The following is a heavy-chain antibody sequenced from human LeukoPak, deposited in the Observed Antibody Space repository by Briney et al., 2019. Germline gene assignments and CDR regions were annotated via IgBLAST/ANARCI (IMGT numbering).Heavy chain of an antibody. CDR3: ARDFSEYSGSYYSDY. CDR2: ILASGGTT. J-gene: IGHJ4*02. CDR1: GFTFTNFA. V-gene: IGHV3-23*01. Sequence: GGSLRLSCPASGFTFTNFAMSWVRQAPGKGLEWVSGILASGGTTYYADSVKGRFTISRDNSKNTLYLQMNSLRAEDTAVYYCARDFSEYSGSYYSDYWGQGTLVTVSS. D-gene: IGHD1-26*01.